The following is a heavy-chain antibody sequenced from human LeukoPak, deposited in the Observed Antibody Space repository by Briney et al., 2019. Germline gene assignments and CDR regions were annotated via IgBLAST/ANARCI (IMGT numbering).Heavy chain of an antibody. Sequence: GGSLRLSCAASGFTVSSNYMSWVRQAPGKGLEWVSVIFSGGSTYYADSVKGRFTISRDNSNNTLYLQMNSLRAEDTAVYYCARSPLDPSYFDYWGQGTLVTVSS. V-gene: IGHV3-53*01. CDR1: GFTVSSNY. J-gene: IGHJ4*02. CDR2: IFSGGST. CDR3: ARSPLDPSYFDY.